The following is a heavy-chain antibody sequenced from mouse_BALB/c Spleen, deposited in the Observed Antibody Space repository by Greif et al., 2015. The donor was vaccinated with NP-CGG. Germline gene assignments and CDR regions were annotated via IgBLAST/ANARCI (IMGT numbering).Heavy chain of an antibody. J-gene: IGHJ4*01. Sequence: QVQLQQSGPELVKPGASVRISCKASGYTFTSYYIHWVKQRPGQGLEWIGWIYPGNVNTKYNEKFKGKATLTADKSSSTAYMQLSSLTSEDSAVYFCARYYFYAMDYWGQGTSVTVPS. D-gene: IGHD1-1*01. CDR3: ARYYFYAMDY. CDR2: IYPGNVNT. V-gene: IGHV1S56*01. CDR1: GYTFTSYY.